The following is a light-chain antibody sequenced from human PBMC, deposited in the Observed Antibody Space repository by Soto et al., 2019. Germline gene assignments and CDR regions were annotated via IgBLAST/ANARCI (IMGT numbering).Light chain of an antibody. CDR3: QQYNNWPPRK. J-gene: IGKJ1*01. CDR1: QSISSW. V-gene: IGKV3-15*01. CDR2: GAS. Sequence: MTQSPSPLSASVGDRVTITCRASQSISSWLAWYQQKPGQAPRLLIYGASTRATGIPARFSGSGSGTEFTLTISSLQSEDFAVYYCQQYNNWPPRKFGQGTKVDIK.